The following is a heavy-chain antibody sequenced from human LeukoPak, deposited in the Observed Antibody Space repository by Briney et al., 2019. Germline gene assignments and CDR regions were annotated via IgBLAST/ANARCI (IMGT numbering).Heavy chain of an antibody. CDR2: ISDSGST. J-gene: IGHJ4*02. CDR3: ARGYDSSAYYPFNY. D-gene: IGHD3-22*01. Sequence: PSETLSLTCVVSGGSLSTHHWSWIRQSPGRGLEWIGYISDSGSTNYNPSLKSRVTISVDTSKNQFSLMLSSVSAADTAVYYCARGYDSSAYYPFNYWGQGTLVTVSS. V-gene: IGHV4-59*11. CDR1: GGSLSTHH.